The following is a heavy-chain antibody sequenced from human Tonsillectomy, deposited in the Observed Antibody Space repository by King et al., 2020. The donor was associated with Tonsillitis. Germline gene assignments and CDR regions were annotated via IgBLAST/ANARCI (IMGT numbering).Heavy chain of an antibody. CDR2: TYHNGVT. D-gene: IGHD2-15*01. CDR3: ARAPPMGSGTPFYFDS. Sequence: VQLQESGPGLVKPSQTLSLTCSVSGGSIRSDDHYWSWIRQPPGKGLEWIGYTYHNGVTFYNPSLESRVTISIDTSKSQFSLNLRSVTAADTAVYHCARAPPMGSGTPFYFDSWGQGTLVTVSS. J-gene: IGHJ4*02. CDR1: GGSIRSDDHY. V-gene: IGHV4-30-4*01.